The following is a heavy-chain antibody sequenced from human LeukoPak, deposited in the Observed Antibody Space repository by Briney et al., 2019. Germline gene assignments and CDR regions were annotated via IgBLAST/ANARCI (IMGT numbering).Heavy chain of an antibody. V-gene: IGHV1-2*02. D-gene: IGHD6-13*01. Sequence: ASVKVSCKASGYTFTGYYMHWVRQAPGQGLEWMGWINPNSGDTKYAQKFQGRVTMTRDTSTSTVYMDLSSLRSEDTAVYYCARDNTAAGPFDYWGQGTLVSVSS. CDR3: ARDNTAAGPFDY. CDR2: INPNSGDT. CDR1: GYTFTGYY. J-gene: IGHJ4*02.